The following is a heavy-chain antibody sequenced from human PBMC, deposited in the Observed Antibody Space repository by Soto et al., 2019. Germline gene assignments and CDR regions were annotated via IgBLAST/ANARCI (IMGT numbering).Heavy chain of an antibody. D-gene: IGHD3-9*01. J-gene: IGHJ4*02. CDR2: IYYSGST. CDR3: ARASIQYYDILTGYRILGLFDY. V-gene: IGHV4-59*01. Sequence: QVQLQESGPGLVKPSETLSLTCTVSGGSISSYYWSWIRQPPGKGLEWIGYIYYSGSTNYNPSLKSRVTISVDTSKNQFSLKLRSVTAADTAVYYCARASIQYYDILTGYRILGLFDYWGQGTLVTVSS. CDR1: GGSISSYY.